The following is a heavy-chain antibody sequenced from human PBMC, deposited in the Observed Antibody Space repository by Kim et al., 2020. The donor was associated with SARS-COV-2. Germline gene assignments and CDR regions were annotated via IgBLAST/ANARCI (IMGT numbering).Heavy chain of an antibody. V-gene: IGHV4-39*01. D-gene: IGHD3-10*01. J-gene: IGHJ4*02. Sequence: YNPSLKSRVTISVDTSKNQFSLKLSSVTAADTAVYYCARSPGPRSGIFGYWGQGTLVTVSS. CDR3: ARSPGPRSGIFGY.